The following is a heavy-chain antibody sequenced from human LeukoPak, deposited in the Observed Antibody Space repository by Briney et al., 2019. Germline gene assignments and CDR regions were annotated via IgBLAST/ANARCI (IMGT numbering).Heavy chain of an antibody. CDR2: INPNSGGT. V-gene: IGHV1-2*02. Sequence: ASVKVSCKASGYTFTGYYMHWVRQAPGQGLEWMGWINPNSGGTNYAQKFQGRVTMTRDTSISTAYMELSRLRSNDTAVYYCAREVRLDHDAFDIWGQGTMVTVSS. CDR1: GYTFTGYY. CDR3: AREVRLDHDAFDI. J-gene: IGHJ3*02. D-gene: IGHD3-16*01.